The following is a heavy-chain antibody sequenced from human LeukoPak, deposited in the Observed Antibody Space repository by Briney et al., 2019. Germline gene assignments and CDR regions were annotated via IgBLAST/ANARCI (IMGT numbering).Heavy chain of an antibody. CDR3: ARSGRGTYYYFDL. CDR1: SYTFTRYG. Sequence: GASVKVSCKASSYTFTRYGISWVRQAPGQGLEWMGWISGSNDNTNYAQKFQGRVSMTADTSTSTAYMELRSLRSDDTAVYYCARSGRGTYYYFDLWGQGTLVTVSS. CDR2: ISGSNDNT. V-gene: IGHV1-18*01. D-gene: IGHD1-26*01. J-gene: IGHJ4*02.